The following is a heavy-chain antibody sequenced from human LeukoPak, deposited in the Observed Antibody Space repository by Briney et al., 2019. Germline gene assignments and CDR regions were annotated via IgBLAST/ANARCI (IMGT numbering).Heavy chain of an antibody. V-gene: IGHV1-46*01. CDR3: ARDPGREYDVDTAMGSPPDWYFDL. J-gene: IGHJ2*01. CDR1: GYTFTSYC. CDR2: INPSGGST. Sequence: ASVKVSCKASGYTFTSYCMHWVRQAPGQGLEWMGIINPSGGSTSYAQKFQGRVTMTRDTSTSTVYMELSSLRSEDTAVYYCARDPGREYDVDTAMGSPPDWYFDLWGRGTLVTVSS. D-gene: IGHD5-18*01.